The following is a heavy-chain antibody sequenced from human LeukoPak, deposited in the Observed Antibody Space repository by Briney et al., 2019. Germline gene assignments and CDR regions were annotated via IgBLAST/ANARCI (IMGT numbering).Heavy chain of an antibody. Sequence: ASVKVSCKASGYTFTSYGISWVRQAPGQGLEWMGWISAYNGNTNYAHKLQGRVTMTTDTSTSTAYMELRSLRSDDTAVYYCARGGKSKSYYYDTSGPYYFDYWGQGTLVTVSS. D-gene: IGHD3-22*01. J-gene: IGHJ4*02. CDR2: ISAYNGNT. V-gene: IGHV1-18*01. CDR3: ARGGKSKSYYYDTSGPYYFDY. CDR1: GYTFTSYG.